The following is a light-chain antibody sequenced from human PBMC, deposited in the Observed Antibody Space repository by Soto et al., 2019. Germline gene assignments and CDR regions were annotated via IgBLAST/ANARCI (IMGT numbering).Light chain of an antibody. CDR3: QQYKNWPL. CDR1: QSVSSN. J-gene: IGKJ5*01. CDR2: GAS. Sequence: LGIAQAPASLSVSPGDRATLSCRANQSVSSNLAWYQQKPGQAPRLLLYGASTRATGIPVRFSGSGFGTEFTLTISSLQSEDFAVYYCQQYKNWPLFGQGTRLEIK. V-gene: IGKV3-15*01.